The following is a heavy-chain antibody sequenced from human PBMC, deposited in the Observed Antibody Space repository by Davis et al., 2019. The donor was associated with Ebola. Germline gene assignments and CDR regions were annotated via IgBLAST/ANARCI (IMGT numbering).Heavy chain of an antibody. J-gene: IGHJ4*02. V-gene: IGHV4-34*01. Sequence: SETLSLTCAVYGGSFSGYYWSWIRQPPGKGLEWIGEINHSGSTNYNPSLKSRVTISVDTSKNQMSLKLSSVTAADTAVYYCARGGIAVAGPDYWGQGTLVTVSS. CDR3: ARGGIAVAGPDY. CDR2: INHSGST. D-gene: IGHD6-19*01. CDR1: GGSFSGYY.